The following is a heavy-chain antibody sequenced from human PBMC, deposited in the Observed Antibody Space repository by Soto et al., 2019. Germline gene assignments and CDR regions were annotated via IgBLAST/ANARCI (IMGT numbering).Heavy chain of an antibody. CDR2: ISRSNRYI. Sequence: EVQLVESGGGLVKPGGSLRLFCEASGFNFSSYTMNWVRQAPGKGLEWVSSISRSNRYIYYADSLKGRFTISRDDAKNSVYLQMSTPRADDTAVYYCARDRCRGGDCYRTYAFDLWGQGTLVTVSS. D-gene: IGHD2-21*02. V-gene: IGHV3-21*01. CDR1: GFNFSSYT. J-gene: IGHJ3*01. CDR3: ARDRCRGGDCYRTYAFDL.